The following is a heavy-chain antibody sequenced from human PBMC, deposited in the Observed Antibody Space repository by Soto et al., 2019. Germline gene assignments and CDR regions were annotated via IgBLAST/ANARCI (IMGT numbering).Heavy chain of an antibody. J-gene: IGHJ4*01. CDR3: NRGKPSGGYRF. CDR2: IYYSGST. D-gene: IGHD3-16*02. CDR1: GGSISSGDYY. V-gene: IGHV4-30-4*01. Sequence: QVQLQESGPGLVKPSQTLSLTCTVSGGSISSGDYYWSWIRQPPGKGLEWIGYIYYSGSTYYNPPLKSRVTISVDRSKHPFSLKLSSVTAADAAVYFCNRGKPSGGYRFWGHGTLGNVSP.